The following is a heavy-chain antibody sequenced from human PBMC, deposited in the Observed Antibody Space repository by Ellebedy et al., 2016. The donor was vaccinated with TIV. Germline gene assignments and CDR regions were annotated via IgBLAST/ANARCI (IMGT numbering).Heavy chain of an antibody. Sequence: MPSETLSLTCTVSGDSISSSPYYWGWIRQPPGKGLEWIGSIYYSGSTYYNPSLKSRVTISVDTSKDQFSLKLTSVTAADTAVYYCARHRRTSGDLFPSWFDPWGQGTLVTVSS. J-gene: IGHJ5*02. V-gene: IGHV4-39*01. CDR2: IYYSGST. CDR3: ARHRRTSGDLFPSWFDP. D-gene: IGHD3-10*01. CDR1: GDSISSSPYY.